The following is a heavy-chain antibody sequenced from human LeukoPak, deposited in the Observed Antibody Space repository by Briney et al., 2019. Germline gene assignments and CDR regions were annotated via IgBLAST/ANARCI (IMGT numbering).Heavy chain of an antibody. CDR2: IYYSGAA. D-gene: IGHD2-21*02. J-gene: IGHJ2*01. CDR1: GGSIRDYY. Sequence: SETLSPTCSVSGGSIRDYYWSWIRQPPGKGLEWMGFIYYSGAANYNPSLKGRLTMSVGMSSDQFSLKLTSLTAADTAVYYCAREGVTRDPFDLWGRGTLVTVSS. CDR3: AREGVTRDPFDL. V-gene: IGHV4-59*01.